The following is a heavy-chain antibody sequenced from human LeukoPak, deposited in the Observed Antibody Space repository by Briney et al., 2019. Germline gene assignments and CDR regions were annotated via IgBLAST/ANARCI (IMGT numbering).Heavy chain of an antibody. CDR1: GFTFSSYA. Sequence: GGSLRLSCAASGFTFSSYAMSWVRQAPGKGLEWVSAISGSGGSTYYADSVKGRFTISRDSSKSTLYLQMNSLRAEDTAIYFCAYLDSSGFYYGRLRYWGQGTPVTVSS. J-gene: IGHJ4*02. CDR2: ISGSGGST. D-gene: IGHD3-22*01. V-gene: IGHV3-23*01. CDR3: AYLDSSGFYYGRLRY.